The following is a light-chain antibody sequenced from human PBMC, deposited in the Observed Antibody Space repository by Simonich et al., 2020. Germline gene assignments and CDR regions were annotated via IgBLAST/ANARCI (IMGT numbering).Light chain of an antibody. V-gene: IGLV2-23*02. CDR2: EVS. Sequence: QSALTQPASVSGSPGQSITISCTGTSSDVGGYNYVSWYQQHPGKAPKLMIYEVSKRPAGVPGRFSGSKSGNTASLTISGLQAEDEADYYCCSYAGSSNWVFGGGTKLTVL. CDR3: CSYAGSSNWV. J-gene: IGLJ3*02. CDR1: SSDVGGYNY.